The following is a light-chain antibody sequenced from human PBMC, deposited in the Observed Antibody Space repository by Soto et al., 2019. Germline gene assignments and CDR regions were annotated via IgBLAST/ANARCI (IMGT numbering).Light chain of an antibody. CDR1: SSDVGGYNY. CDR2: DVS. CDR3: SSYTSSSTLYVV. J-gene: IGLJ2*01. V-gene: IGLV2-14*01. Sequence: QSALTQPASVSGSPGQSITISCTGTSSDVGGYNYVSWYQQHPGKAPKLMIYDVSNRPSGGSNRFSGSKSGNTASLTISGLQSEDQADYYCSSYTSSSTLYVVFGGGTKPTVL.